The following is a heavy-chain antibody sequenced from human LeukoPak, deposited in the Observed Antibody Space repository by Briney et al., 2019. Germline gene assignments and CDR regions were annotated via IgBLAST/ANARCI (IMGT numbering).Heavy chain of an antibody. D-gene: IGHD6-13*01. Sequence: PGRSLRLSCAASGFTFSSYGMHWVRQAPGKGLEWVAVISYDGSNKYYADSVKGRFTISRDNSKNTLYLQMNSLRAEDTAVYYCAKLWVQQLEFGQIPNFDYWGQGTLVTVSS. CDR3: AKLWVQQLEFGQIPNFDY. V-gene: IGHV3-30*18. CDR2: ISYDGSNK. J-gene: IGHJ4*02. CDR1: GFTFSSYG.